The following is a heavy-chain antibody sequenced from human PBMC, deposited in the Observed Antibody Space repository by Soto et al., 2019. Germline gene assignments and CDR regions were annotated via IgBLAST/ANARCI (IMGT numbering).Heavy chain of an antibody. CDR1: GYSFTSYW. J-gene: IGHJ6*02. V-gene: IGHV5-51*01. D-gene: IGHD3-10*01. Sequence: GESLKISCKGSGYSFTSYWIGWVRQMPGKGLEWMGIFYPGDSDTRYSPSFQGQVTISADKSISTAYLQWSSLKASDTAMYYCAGGGVRGVITRTRDYYGMDVWGQGTTVTVSS. CDR2: FYPGDSDT. CDR3: AGGGVRGVITRTRDYYGMDV.